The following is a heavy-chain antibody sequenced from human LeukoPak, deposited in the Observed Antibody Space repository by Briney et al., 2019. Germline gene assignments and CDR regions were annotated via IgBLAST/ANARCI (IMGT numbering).Heavy chain of an antibody. D-gene: IGHD6-13*01. J-gene: IGHJ5*02. CDR1: GGSISSGGSS. Sequence: PSQTLSLTCAVSGGSISSGGSSWSWIRQPPGKGLEWIGYIYYSGSTNYNPSLKSRVTISVDTSKNQFSLKLSSVTAADTAVYYCARHRETAAAGFDPNWFDPWGQGTLVTVSS. CDR2: IYYSGST. CDR3: ARHRETAAAGFDPNWFDP. V-gene: IGHV4-30-4*07.